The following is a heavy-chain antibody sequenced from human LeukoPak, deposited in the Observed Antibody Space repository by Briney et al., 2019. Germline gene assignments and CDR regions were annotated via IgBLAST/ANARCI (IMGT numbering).Heavy chain of an antibody. V-gene: IGHV3-9*01. CDR2: ITWNSGNL. Sequence: PGGSLRLSCAASGFTFDEYVMHWVRRAPGKGLEWVSGITWNSGNLGYADSVKGRFTISRDNAKKFLYLQMDSLRAEDTAVYYCARDILPSGRGAAADYWGQGTLVTVSS. D-gene: IGHD6-13*01. CDR3: ARDILPSGRGAAADY. J-gene: IGHJ4*02. CDR1: GFTFDEYV.